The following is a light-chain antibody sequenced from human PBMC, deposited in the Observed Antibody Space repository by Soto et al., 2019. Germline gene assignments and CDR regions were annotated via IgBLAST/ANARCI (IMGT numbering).Light chain of an antibody. Sequence: QSALTQPASVSGSPGQSITISCTGTSSDVGGYNYVSWYQQHPGKAPKLMIYEVSNRPSGVSNRFSGSKSGNTASLTISGLQAEDEADYYCTSKTSSTYVVFGGGTKPIVL. CDR1: SSDVGGYNY. CDR2: EVS. J-gene: IGLJ2*01. CDR3: TSKTSSTYVV. V-gene: IGLV2-14*01.